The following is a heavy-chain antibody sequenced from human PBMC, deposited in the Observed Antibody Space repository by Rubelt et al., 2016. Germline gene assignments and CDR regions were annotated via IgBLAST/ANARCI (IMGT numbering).Heavy chain of an antibody. D-gene: IGHD4-17*01. J-gene: IGHJ3*02. CDR2: INHSGST. V-gene: IGHV4-34*01. CDR1: GGSFSGYY. Sequence: QVQLQQWGAGLLKPSETLSLTCAVYGGSFSGYYWSWIRQPPGKGLEWIGEINHSGSTNYNPSLKSRVTISVDTSKNQFSLKLSSVTAADTAVYYCARRGYDYGEGHAFDIWGQGTMVTVSS. CDR3: ARRGYDYGEGHAFDI.